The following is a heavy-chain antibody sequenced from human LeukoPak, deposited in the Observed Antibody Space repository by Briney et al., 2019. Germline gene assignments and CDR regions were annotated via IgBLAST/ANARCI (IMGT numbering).Heavy chain of an antibody. D-gene: IGHD2-15*01. CDR2: LYYTGTT. J-gene: IGHJ3*02. CDR3: ARTRGGRDAFDI. Sequence: TSETLSLTCTVSGGSISSSYYWGWLRQPPGKGLEWIGSLYYTGTTYYNPSLKSRVTISVDTSRNQFSLKLSSVTAADTAVYYCARTRGGRDAFDIWGQGTMVSVSS. V-gene: IGHV4-39*01. CDR1: GGSISSSYY.